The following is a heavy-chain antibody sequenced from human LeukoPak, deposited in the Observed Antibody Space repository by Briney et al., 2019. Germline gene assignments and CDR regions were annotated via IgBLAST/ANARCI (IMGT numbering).Heavy chain of an antibody. V-gene: IGHV3-23*01. CDR2: ISGSGGST. CDR3: AKVPPYYYESSGDPLAHAFDI. J-gene: IGHJ3*02. D-gene: IGHD3-22*01. CDR1: GFTFSSYA. Sequence: PGGSLRLSCAASGFTFSSYAMSWVRQAPGKGLEWVSAISGSGGSTYYADSVKGRFTISRDNSKNTLYLQMNSLRAEDTAVYYCAKVPPYYYESSGDPLAHAFDIWGQGTMVTVSS.